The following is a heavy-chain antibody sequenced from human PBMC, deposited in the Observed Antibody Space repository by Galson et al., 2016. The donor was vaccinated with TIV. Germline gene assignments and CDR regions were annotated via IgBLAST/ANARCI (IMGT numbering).Heavy chain of an antibody. Sequence: SVKVSCKDSGYGFSNYGFIWVRQDPGQGLEWVGWISSYNGHIEYAQKFQGRGTLTTDTSTSTAYMELRSLRSNDTAVYYCARAAKPPVPVADIWGQGTMVTVSS. J-gene: IGHJ3*02. CDR3: ARAAKPPVPVADI. V-gene: IGHV1-18*01. CDR1: GYGFSNYG. D-gene: IGHD6-13*01. CDR2: ISSYNGHI.